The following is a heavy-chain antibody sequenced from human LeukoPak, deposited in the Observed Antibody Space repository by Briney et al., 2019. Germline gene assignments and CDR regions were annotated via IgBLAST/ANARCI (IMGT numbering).Heavy chain of an antibody. V-gene: IGHV4-59*08. D-gene: IGHD1-26*01. CDR2: IYYSGST. Sequence: SETLSLTCTVSGGSISSYYWSWIRQPPGKGLEWIGYIYYSGSTNYNPSLKNRVTISVDTSKNQFSLKLSSVTAADTAVYYCARLRARGGSYGRPFDYWGQGTLVTVSS. CDR1: GGSISSYY. CDR3: ARLRARGGSYGRPFDY. J-gene: IGHJ4*02.